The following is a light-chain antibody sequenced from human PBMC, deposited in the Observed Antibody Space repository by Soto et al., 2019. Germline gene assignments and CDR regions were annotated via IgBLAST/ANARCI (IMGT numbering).Light chain of an antibody. CDR3: SSYTSSSTLYV. V-gene: IGLV2-14*01. J-gene: IGLJ1*01. CDR1: SSDIGGYNY. CDR2: EVS. Sequence: QSALTQPASVSGSPGQSITISCAGTSSDIGGYNYVSWYQQRPGKAPKVMIYEVSNRPSGVSNRFSGSKSGNAASLTISGLQAEDEADYYCSSYTSSSTLYVFGSGTKGTVL.